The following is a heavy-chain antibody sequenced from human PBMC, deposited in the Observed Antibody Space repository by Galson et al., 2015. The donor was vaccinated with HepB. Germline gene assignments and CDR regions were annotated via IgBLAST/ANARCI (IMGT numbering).Heavy chain of an antibody. CDR2: IIPIFGTA. V-gene: IGHV1-69*13. CDR3: ARGPPEKGFGGY. D-gene: IGHD3-10*01. J-gene: IGHJ4*02. CDR1: GGTFSSYA. Sequence: SVKVSCKASGGTFSSYAISWVRQAPGQGLEWMGGIIPIFGTANYAQKFQGRVTITADESTSTAYMELSSLRSEDTAVYYWARGPPEKGFGGYWGQGTLVTVSS.